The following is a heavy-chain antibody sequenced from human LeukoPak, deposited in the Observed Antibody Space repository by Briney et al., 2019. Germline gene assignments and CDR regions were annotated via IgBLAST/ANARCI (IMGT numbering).Heavy chain of an antibody. J-gene: IGHJ4*02. Sequence: GGSLRLSCAASGFTFSSYSMNWVRQAPGKGLEWVSYISSSSSTIYYADSVKGRFTISRDNSKNTLYLQMNSLRAEDTAVYYCAKDRSGSYGGGFDYWGQGTLVTVSS. CDR1: GFTFSSYS. D-gene: IGHD1-26*01. CDR3: AKDRSGSYGGGFDY. CDR2: ISSSSSTI. V-gene: IGHV3-48*01.